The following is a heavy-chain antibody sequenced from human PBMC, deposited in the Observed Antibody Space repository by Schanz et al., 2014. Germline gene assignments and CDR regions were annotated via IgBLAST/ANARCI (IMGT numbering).Heavy chain of an antibody. CDR3: AKGRFGELSAFDI. Sequence: EVQLLESGGGLVQPGGSLRLSCASSGFSFTTYAMSWVRQAPGKGLEWVSSISSGGGSTYYADSVKGRFTISRDNSKNTLYLQMNSLRVEDTAVYYCAKGRFGELSAFDIWGQGTMVTVSS. J-gene: IGHJ3*02. D-gene: IGHD3-10*01. V-gene: IGHV3-23*01. CDR1: GFSFTTYA. CDR2: ISSGGGST.